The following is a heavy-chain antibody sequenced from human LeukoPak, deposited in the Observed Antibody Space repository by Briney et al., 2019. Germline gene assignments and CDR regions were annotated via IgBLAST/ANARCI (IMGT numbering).Heavy chain of an antibody. J-gene: IGHJ4*02. Sequence: GGSLRLSCAASRFTLSSYSMNWVRQAPGKGLEWISYISSRSTTKYYADSVKGRFTISRDNDKNLLYLQMNSLRAEDTAVYYCAKGGQWLVQNYFDYWGQGTLVTVSS. D-gene: IGHD6-19*01. CDR3: AKGGQWLVQNYFDY. V-gene: IGHV3-48*01. CDR1: RFTLSSYS. CDR2: ISSRSTTK.